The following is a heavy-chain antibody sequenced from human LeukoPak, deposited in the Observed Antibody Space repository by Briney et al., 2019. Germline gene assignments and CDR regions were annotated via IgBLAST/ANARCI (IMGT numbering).Heavy chain of an antibody. CDR1: GGSFSGYY. D-gene: IGHD5-12*01. J-gene: IGHJ4*02. Sequence: SETLSLTCAVYGGSFSGYYWSWIRQPPGKGLEWIGEISHSGSTNYNPSLKSRVTVSVVTSKNQFSLKLSSVTAADTAVYYCARGTLDIVATTPLYFDYWGQGTLVTVSS. CDR3: ARGTLDIVATTPLYFDY. V-gene: IGHV4-34*01. CDR2: ISHSGST.